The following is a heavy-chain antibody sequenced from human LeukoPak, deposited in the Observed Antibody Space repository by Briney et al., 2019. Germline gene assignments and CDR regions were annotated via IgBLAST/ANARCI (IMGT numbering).Heavy chain of an antibody. Sequence: PGGSLRLSCAVSGFTFSTYAISWVRQAPGKGLEWVSAFSGSGGSTYYADSVKGRFTISRDNSKNTLYLQMNSLRAEDTAVYFCAKPYSDSSGDYYYFDYWGQGTLVTVSS. CDR3: AKPYSDSSGDYYYFDY. CDR1: GFTFSTYA. J-gene: IGHJ4*02. V-gene: IGHV3-23*01. CDR2: FSGSGGST. D-gene: IGHD3-22*01.